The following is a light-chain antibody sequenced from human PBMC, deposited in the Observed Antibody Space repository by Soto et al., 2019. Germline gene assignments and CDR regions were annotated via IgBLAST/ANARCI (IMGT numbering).Light chain of an antibody. V-gene: IGKV3-11*01. Sequence: VLTQSPVTLSLSPGERATLSCRASQSFRGLLAWYQQKPGQAPRLLIYDAYNRATGIPPRFSGSGSGTDFTLTISSLKPEDSAVYYCQQRHMWPITFGQGTRLEIK. CDR1: QSFRGL. CDR3: QQRHMWPIT. CDR2: DAY. J-gene: IGKJ5*01.